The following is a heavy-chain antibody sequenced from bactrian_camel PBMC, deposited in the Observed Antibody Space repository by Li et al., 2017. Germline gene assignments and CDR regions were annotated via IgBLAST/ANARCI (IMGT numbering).Heavy chain of an antibody. CDR1: GNTYSINY. V-gene: IGHV3S54*01. CDR2: IEMDGDST. Sequence: HVQLVESGGGSVQAGGSLRLSCTASGNTYSINYIGWFRQAPGKEREAVAAIEMDGDSTYYADSMKRRCTISRDNAKSTVYLQMHSLKPEDTAMYYCAADWHAGPGFALINPLSPQYNYWGQGTQVTVS. J-gene: IGHJ4*01. D-gene: IGHD1*01. CDR3: AADWHAGPGFALINPLSPQYNY.